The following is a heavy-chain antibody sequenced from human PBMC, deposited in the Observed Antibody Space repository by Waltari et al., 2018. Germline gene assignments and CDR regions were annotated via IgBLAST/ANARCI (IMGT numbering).Heavy chain of an antibody. CDR1: GFTFSSYD. CDR3: AKLVGPTSLDY. J-gene: IGHJ4*02. Sequence: QVQLVESGGGVVQPGGSLTLSCAASGFTFSSYDMHWVRQAPGKGLEWVGFIRSDGSNKYYVDSVKGRFTISRDNSKNTLYLQMTSLRAEDTAVYYCAKLVGPTSLDYWGQGTLVTVSS. D-gene: IGHD1-26*01. V-gene: IGHV3-30*02. CDR2: IRSDGSNK.